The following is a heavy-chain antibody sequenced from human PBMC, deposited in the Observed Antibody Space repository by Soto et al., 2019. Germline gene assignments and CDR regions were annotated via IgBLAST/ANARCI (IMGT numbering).Heavy chain of an antibody. D-gene: IGHD3-10*01. CDR2: IYHSGST. CDR3: ARALYGSGNWFDP. Sequence: QVQLQESGPGLVKPSGTLSLTCAVSGGSISSSNWWSWVRQPPGKGLEWIGEIYHSGSTNYNPSLKSRVXXSXDXXKNQFSLKLSSVTAADTAVYYCARALYGSGNWFDPWGQGTLVTVSS. J-gene: IGHJ5*02. V-gene: IGHV4-4*02. CDR1: GGSISSSNW.